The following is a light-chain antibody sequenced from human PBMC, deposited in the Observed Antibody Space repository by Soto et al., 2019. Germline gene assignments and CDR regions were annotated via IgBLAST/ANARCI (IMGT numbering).Light chain of an antibody. CDR3: EHYDRRSPWT. V-gene: IGKV1-5*01. CDR2: DAS. Sequence: DIQLTQSPSSLSASVGDRVTLTCRASESVSIWLAWYQQQPGQAPRLLIYDASNLEGGVPSRFSGSGSGTLYTLTISSLQADDFAYYCCEHYDRRSPWTFGHGTKIEIK. CDR1: ESVSIW. J-gene: IGKJ1*01.